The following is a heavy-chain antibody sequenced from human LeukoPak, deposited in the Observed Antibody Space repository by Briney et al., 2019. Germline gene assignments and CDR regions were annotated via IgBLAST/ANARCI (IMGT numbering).Heavy chain of an antibody. V-gene: IGHV4-34*01. Sequence: RSETLSLTCAVYGGSFSGYYWSWIRQPPGKGLEWIGEINHSGSTNYNPSLKSRVTISVDTSKNQFSLKLSSVTAADTAVYYCARGPWLVSPFDYWGQGTLVTVSS. CDR3: ARGPWLVSPFDY. D-gene: IGHD6-19*01. J-gene: IGHJ4*02. CDR1: GGSFSGYY. CDR2: INHSGST.